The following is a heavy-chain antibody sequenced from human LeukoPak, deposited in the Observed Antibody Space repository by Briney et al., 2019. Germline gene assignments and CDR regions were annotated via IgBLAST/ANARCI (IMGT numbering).Heavy chain of an antibody. CDR2: FDPEDGET. V-gene: IGHV1-24*01. CDR1: GYTLTELS. Sequence: ASVKVSCKVSGYTLTELSMHWVRQAPGKGLEWMGGFDPEDGETIYAQKFQGRVTMTEDTSTVTAYMELSSLRSEDTAVYYCATTPPHVGATNAMYYFDYWGQGTLVTVSS. D-gene: IGHD1-26*01. CDR3: ATTPPHVGATNAMYYFDY. J-gene: IGHJ4*02.